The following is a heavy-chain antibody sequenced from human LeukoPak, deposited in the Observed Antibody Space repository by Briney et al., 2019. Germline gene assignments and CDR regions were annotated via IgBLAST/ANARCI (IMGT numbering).Heavy chain of an antibody. CDR1: GFTFNSSW. D-gene: IGHD3-16*01. CDR2: IRPDGSEA. V-gene: IGHV3-7*04. CDR3: TRDRAYKTFDY. J-gene: IGHJ4*02. Sequence: GGSLTLSCAASGFTFNSSWMTWVPQAPGKGLEWVAVIRPDGSEAAYVDSVIGRFTISRDNAKNSLFLQMISLRVEDTAVYYCTRDRAYKTFDYWGQGALVTVSS.